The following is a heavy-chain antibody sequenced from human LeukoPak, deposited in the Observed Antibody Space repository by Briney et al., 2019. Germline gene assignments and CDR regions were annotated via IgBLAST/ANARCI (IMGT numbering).Heavy chain of an antibody. CDR3: ARGAAGPPVN. V-gene: IGHV3-30-3*01. CDR2: ISYDGSNK. D-gene: IGHD6-13*01. J-gene: IGHJ4*02. Sequence: GGSLRPSCAASGFTFSSYAMHWVRQAPGKGLEWVAVISYDGSNKYYADSVKGRFTISRDNSKNTLYLQMNSLRAEDTAVYYCARGAAGPPVNWGQGTLVTVSS. CDR1: GFTFSSYA.